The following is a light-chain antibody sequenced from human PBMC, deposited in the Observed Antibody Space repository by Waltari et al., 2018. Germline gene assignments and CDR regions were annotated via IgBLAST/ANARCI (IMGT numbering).Light chain of an antibody. CDR3: QQYIQWPLT. CDR2: GAS. Sequence: LVMTQSPATLSVSPGERATLSCRASQSVNNNLAWYQQKPGQAPRLLIYGASTRATGIAVRFSASGSGTEFTLTISSLQSEDFAVYYCQQYIQWPLTFGGGSKVEIK. J-gene: IGKJ4*01. CDR1: QSVNNN. V-gene: IGKV3-15*01.